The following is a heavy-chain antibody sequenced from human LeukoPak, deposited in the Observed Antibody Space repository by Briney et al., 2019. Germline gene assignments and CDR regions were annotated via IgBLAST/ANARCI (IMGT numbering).Heavy chain of an antibody. CDR2: ISGSGGST. CDR3: AKDGSLDTDSPGLDY. V-gene: IGHV3-23*01. D-gene: IGHD2-15*01. J-gene: IGHJ4*02. CDR1: GFTFSSYA. Sequence: PGGSLRLSCAASGFTFSSYAMSWVRQAPGKGLEWVSAISGSGGSTYYADSVKGRFTISRDNSKNTLYLQMNSLRAEDTAVYYCAKDGSLDTDSPGLDYWGQGTLVTVSS.